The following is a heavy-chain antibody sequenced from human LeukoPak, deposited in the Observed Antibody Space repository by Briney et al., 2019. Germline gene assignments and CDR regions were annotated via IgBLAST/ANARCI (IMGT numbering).Heavy chain of an antibody. V-gene: IGHV1-69*13. CDR1: GGTFSSYA. J-gene: IGHJ5*02. CDR2: IIPIFGTA. Sequence: RASVKVSCKASGGTFSSYAISWVRQAPGQGLEWMGGIIPIFGTANYAQKFQGRVTITADESTSTAYMELSSLRSEDTAVYYCARGGGYASFDPWGQGILVTVSS. D-gene: IGHD3-16*01. CDR3: ARGGGYASFDP.